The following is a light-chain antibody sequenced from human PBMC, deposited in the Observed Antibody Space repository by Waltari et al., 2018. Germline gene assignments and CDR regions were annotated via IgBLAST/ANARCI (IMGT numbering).Light chain of an antibody. CDR2: DAS. J-gene: IGKJ4*01. CDR3: QQYDNLPLT. V-gene: IGKV1-33*01. Sequence: DIQMTQSPSSLSASVGDRVTITCQASQDIRNYLNWYQQKPGKAPKLLIYDASNLETGVPSRFSGSGSGTDFTFTISILQPEDIATYYCQQYDNLPLTFGGGTKVEIK. CDR1: QDIRNY.